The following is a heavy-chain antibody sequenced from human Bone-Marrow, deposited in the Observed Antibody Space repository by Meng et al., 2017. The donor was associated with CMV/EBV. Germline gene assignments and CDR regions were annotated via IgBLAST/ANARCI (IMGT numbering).Heavy chain of an antibody. Sequence: SVKVSCKASGGTFSSYAISWVRQAPGQGLEWMGGIIPIFGTANYAQKFQGRVTITTDESTSTAYMELSSLRSEDTAVYYCARSLFGGCTRGVWYYFDYWGQGTLVTVSS. CDR1: GGTFSSYA. V-gene: IGHV1-69*05. CDR2: IIPIFGTA. J-gene: IGHJ4*02. D-gene: IGHD2-15*01. CDR3: ARSLFGGCTRGVWYYFDY.